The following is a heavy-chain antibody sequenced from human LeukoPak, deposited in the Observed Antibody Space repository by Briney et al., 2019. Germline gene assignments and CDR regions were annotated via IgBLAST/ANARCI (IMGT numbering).Heavy chain of an antibody. D-gene: IGHD1-1*01. CDR3: ARDDPFDY. CDR2: ISSSGGGT. V-gene: IGHV3-23*01. Sequence: PGGSLRPSCAASGFTFRTYTMNWVRQAPGKGLEWVSAISSSGGGTYDADSVKGRFTSSRDNSKNTLYLQMNRLRAEDTAVYYCARDDPFDYWGQGTLVTVSS. CDR1: GFTFRTYT. J-gene: IGHJ4*02.